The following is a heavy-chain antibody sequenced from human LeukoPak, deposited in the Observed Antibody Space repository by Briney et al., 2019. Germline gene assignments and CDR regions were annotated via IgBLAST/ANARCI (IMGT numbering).Heavy chain of an antibody. Sequence: ASVKVSCKASGYTFTGYYMHWVRQAPGQGLEWMGWINPNSGGTNYAQKFQGRVTMTRDTSISTAYLQWSSLKASDTAMYYCARLKGDYGDYWGQGTLVTVSS. J-gene: IGHJ4*02. V-gene: IGHV1-2*02. D-gene: IGHD4-17*01. CDR3: ARLKGDYGDY. CDR2: INPNSGGT. CDR1: GYTFTGYY.